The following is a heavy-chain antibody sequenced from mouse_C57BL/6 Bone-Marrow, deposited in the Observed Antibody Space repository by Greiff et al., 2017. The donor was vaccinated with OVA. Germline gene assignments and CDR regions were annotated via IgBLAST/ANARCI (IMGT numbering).Heavy chain of an antibody. CDR3: AIYYYGSRDYAMDY. CDR1: GFTFSDYG. CDR2: ISSGSSTI. Sequence: EVMLVESGGGLVKPGGSLKLSCAASGFTFSDYGMHWVRQAPEKGLEWVAYISSGSSTIYYADTVKGRFTISRDNAKNTLFLQMNSLRSEDTAMDDGAIYYYGSRDYAMDYWGQGTSVTVAA. J-gene: IGHJ4*01. V-gene: IGHV5-17*01. D-gene: IGHD1-1*01.